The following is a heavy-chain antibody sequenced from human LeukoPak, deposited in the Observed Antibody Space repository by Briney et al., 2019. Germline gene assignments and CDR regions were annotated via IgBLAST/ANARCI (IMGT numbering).Heavy chain of an antibody. J-gene: IGHJ3*02. D-gene: IGHD1-26*01. V-gene: IGHV1-2*02. Sequence: KPGASVTVSCTASGYTFTGYYMHWVRQAPGQGLEWMGWINPNSGGTNYAQKFQGRVTMTRDTSISTAYMELSRLRSDDTAVYYCARGIVGVDQANAFDIWGQGTMVTVSS. CDR1: GYTFTGYY. CDR3: ARGIVGVDQANAFDI. CDR2: INPNSGGT.